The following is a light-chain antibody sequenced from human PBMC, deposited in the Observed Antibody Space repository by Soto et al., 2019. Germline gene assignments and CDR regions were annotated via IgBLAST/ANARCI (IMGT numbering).Light chain of an antibody. Sequence: QLVLTQSPSASASLGASVKLTCTLSSGHSSYAIACHQQQPKKGPRYLMKLNSDGSHYKGDGIPDRFSGSSSGAERFLTISSLQSEDEADYYCQTWGAGIWVFGGGTKLTVL. V-gene: IGLV4-69*01. CDR1: SGHSSYA. CDR2: LNSDGSH. J-gene: IGLJ3*02. CDR3: QTWGAGIWV.